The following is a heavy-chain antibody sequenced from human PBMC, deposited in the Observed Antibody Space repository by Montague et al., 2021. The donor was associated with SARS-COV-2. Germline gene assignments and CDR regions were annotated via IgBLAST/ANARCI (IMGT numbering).Heavy chain of an antibody. D-gene: IGHD3-3*01. J-gene: IGHJ6*02. CDR1: GGSISSREW. CDR2: IHQSESGXT. V-gene: IGHV4-4*02. CDR3: GGTWVYFSPVDV. Sequence: SETLSLTCAVSGGSISSREWWSWVRQPPWKGLEWIGEIHQSESGXTNXXXXLKSRVTISIDQSKNYFSLNLTSMTAADPAVYYCGGTWVYFSPVDVWGQGTTVIVSS.